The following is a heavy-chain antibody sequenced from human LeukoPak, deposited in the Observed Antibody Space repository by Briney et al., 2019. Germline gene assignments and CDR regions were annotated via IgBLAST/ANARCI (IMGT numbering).Heavy chain of an antibody. Sequence: QAGGSLRFSCAASGFTFSSYSMNWVRQAPGKGLEWVSYISSSSSTIYYADSVKGRFTISRDNAKNSLYLQMNSLRAEDTAVYYCARDLQYSSSWAKHFDYWGQGTLVTVSP. CDR3: ARDLQYSSSWAKHFDY. J-gene: IGHJ4*02. D-gene: IGHD6-13*01. CDR2: ISSSSSTI. CDR1: GFTFSSYS. V-gene: IGHV3-48*01.